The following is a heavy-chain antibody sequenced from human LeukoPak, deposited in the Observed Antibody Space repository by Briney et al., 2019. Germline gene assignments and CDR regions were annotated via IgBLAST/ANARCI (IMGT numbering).Heavy chain of an antibody. Sequence: PSETLSLTCTVSGGSISSSSYYWGWIRQPPGKGLEWIGSIYYSGSIYYNPSLKSRVTMSVDTSKNQFSLNLSSVTAVDTAVYYCARTYDSSGYYFDYWGQGTLVTVSS. CDR3: ARTYDSSGYYFDY. D-gene: IGHD3-22*01. V-gene: IGHV4-39*07. CDR2: IYYSGSI. CDR1: GGSISSSSYY. J-gene: IGHJ4*02.